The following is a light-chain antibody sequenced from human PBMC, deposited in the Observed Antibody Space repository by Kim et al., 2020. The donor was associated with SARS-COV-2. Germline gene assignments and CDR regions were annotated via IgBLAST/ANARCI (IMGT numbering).Light chain of an antibody. V-gene: IGLV6-57*02. Sequence: VTGHWTSSSGSIATNCEQWHQQPPGTAPPAVIHEDNQRPAGVSERFSGSIDSSSNSASLTISGLKTEDEADYYCQSYDSSTPHVVFGAGTQLTVL. CDR1: SGSIATNC. CDR2: EDN. CDR3: QSYDSSTPHVV. J-gene: IGLJ2*01.